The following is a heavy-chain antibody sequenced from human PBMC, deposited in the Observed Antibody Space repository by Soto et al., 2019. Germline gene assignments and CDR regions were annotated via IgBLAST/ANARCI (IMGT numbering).Heavy chain of an antibody. CDR1: GFTFGSYW. J-gene: IGHJ4*02. CDR3: ARAGYCGPGCYYYFDY. D-gene: IGHD2-21*02. CDR2: IKPDGSAT. V-gene: IGHV3-7*01. Sequence: EVQLVESGGGLVQPGGSLRLSCAVSGFTFGSYWMNWVRLIPGKGLEWVAYIKPDGSATYYVDSVKGRFTISRDNAKNSLYLQMNSLRVEDTSVYYCARAGYCGPGCYYYFDYWRQGTLVTVSS.